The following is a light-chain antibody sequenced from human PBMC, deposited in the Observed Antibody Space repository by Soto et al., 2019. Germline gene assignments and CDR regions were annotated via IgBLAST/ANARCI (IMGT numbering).Light chain of an antibody. CDR1: QSVFSW. V-gene: IGKV1-5*01. CDR3: QQYTSFSWS. J-gene: IGKJ1*01. CDR2: DAS. Sequence: DIQTTQSPSTLSASVGDRVTITCRASQSVFSWLAWYQQKPGQAPKLLIYDASTLEGGVPSRFSGSGSGTEFTLTIGGLQPDDFATYHCQQYTSFSWSFGQGTKVEVK.